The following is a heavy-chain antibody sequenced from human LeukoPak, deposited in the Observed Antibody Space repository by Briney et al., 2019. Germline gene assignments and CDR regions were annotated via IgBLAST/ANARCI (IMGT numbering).Heavy chain of an antibody. D-gene: IGHD1-26*01. CDR2: IIPIFGPA. J-gene: IGHJ4*02. Sequence: SVKVSCKASGGTFSSYAISWVRQAPGQGLEWMGGIIPIFGPANYAQKFQGRVTITADESTSTAYMELSSLRSEDTAVYYCAREYSGANTMIVDYWGQGTLVTVSS. CDR1: GGTFSSYA. CDR3: AREYSGANTMIVDY. V-gene: IGHV1-69*13.